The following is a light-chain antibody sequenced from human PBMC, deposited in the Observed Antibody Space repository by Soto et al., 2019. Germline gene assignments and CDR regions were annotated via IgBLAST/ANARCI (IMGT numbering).Light chain of an antibody. CDR1: QSVSNN. J-gene: IGKJ4*01. Sequence: EIVMTQSPATLSVSPGERATLSCRASQSVSNNLAWYQQKPGQAPRLLIYGASTRATGIPARFSGSGSGTEYTLIIISLQSEDFAVYYCQQYNTWSPLTFGGGTKVETK. V-gene: IGKV3-15*01. CDR3: QQYNTWSPLT. CDR2: GAS.